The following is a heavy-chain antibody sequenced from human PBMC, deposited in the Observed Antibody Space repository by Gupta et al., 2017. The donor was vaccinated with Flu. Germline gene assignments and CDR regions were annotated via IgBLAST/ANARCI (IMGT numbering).Heavy chain of an antibody. V-gene: IGHV4-38-2*01. CDR1: GYSISSVYY. J-gene: IGHJ3*02. Sequence: QESGPGLVKPSETLSLTCAVSGYSISSVYYWGWIRQPPGKGLEWIGSTYHSGSTYYNPSLKRRVTISVDTSKNQCSLKLSSVTAADTAVYYCARVCDGWSGYPDAFDIWGQGTLVTVSS. CDR3: ARVCDGWSGYPDAFDI. D-gene: IGHD3-3*01. CDR2: TYHSGST.